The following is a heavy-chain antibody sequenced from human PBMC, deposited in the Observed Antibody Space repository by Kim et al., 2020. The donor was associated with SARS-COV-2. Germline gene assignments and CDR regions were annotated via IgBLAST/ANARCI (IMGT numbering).Heavy chain of an antibody. D-gene: IGHD6-19*01. CDR3: ARVEVTGIGYFPR. J-gene: IGHJ1*01. Sequence: SQKFPDRVTMPRDTSASTFYMYLSSLRAEDTAIYYCARVEVTGIGYFPRWGQGTLVTVSS. V-gene: IGHV1-3*01.